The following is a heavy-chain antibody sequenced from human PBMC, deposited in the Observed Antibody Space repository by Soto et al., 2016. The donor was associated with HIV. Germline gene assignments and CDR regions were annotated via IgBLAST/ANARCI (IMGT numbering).Heavy chain of an antibody. CDR2: ISSTSSTI. J-gene: IGHJ6*03. D-gene: IGHD4-4*01. Sequence: VQLVESGGGLVQPGRSLRLSCTASGFSFSSYSLNWVRQAPGKGLDWIAYISSTSSTIYYGDSVKGRFTISRDNAKNSLYLRMNGLTVEDTAVYYCARDKGINYDRYHYYYTDVWGKGTAVTVSS. V-gene: IGHV3-48*04. CDR3: ARDKGINYDRYHYYYTDV. CDR1: GFSFSSYS.